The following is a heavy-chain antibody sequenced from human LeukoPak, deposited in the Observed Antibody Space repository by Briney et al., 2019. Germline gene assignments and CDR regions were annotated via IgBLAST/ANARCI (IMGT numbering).Heavy chain of an antibody. Sequence: GESLKISRKGSGYSFTSYWIGWVRQMPGKGLEWMGIIYPGDSDTRYSPSFQGQVTISADKSISTAYLQWSSLKASDTAMYYCARAKYCSSTSCYMSDYWGQGTLVTVSS. J-gene: IGHJ4*02. CDR1: GYSFTSYW. V-gene: IGHV5-51*01. D-gene: IGHD2-2*02. CDR2: IYPGDSDT. CDR3: ARAKYCSSTSCYMSDY.